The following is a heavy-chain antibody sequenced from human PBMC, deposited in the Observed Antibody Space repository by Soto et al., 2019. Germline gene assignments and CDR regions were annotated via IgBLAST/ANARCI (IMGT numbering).Heavy chain of an antibody. CDR2: ISSSGSYT. D-gene: IGHD2-21*01. J-gene: IGHJ5*02. V-gene: IGHV3-21*01. Sequence: EVQLVESGGGLVKPGGSLRLSCVASGFTLSSNSMTWVRQAPGKGLEWVASISSSGSYTHYADSVKGRFTISRDNANKSLYLQMNSLRAEDTAVYHCARTIIVGAFDPWGQGTLVTVSS. CDR3: ARTIIVGAFDP. CDR1: GFTLSSNS.